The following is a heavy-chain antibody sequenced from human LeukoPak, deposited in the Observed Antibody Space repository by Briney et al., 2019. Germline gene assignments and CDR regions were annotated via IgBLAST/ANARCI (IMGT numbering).Heavy chain of an antibody. J-gene: IGHJ4*02. CDR2: IYYSGST. V-gene: IGHV4-39*07. CDR3: AREGYCSSTSCYHGHDFDY. Sequence: PSETLSLTCTVSGASISSSSYYWGWLRQPPGKGLEWIGSIYYSGSTYYNPSLKSRVTISVDTSKNQFSLKLSSVTAADTAVYYCAREGYCSSTSCYHGHDFDYWGQGILVTVSS. CDR1: GASISSSSYY. D-gene: IGHD2-2*01.